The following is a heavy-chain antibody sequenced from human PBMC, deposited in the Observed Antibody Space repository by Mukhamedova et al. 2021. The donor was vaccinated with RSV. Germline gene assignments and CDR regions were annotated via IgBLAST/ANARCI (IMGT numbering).Heavy chain of an antibody. Sequence: DSVKGRFTISRDNSKNSLYLQMNSLRAEDTALYNCAKDTLGGYAYWGQGTLVTVSS. V-gene: IGHV3-43D*03. J-gene: IGHJ4*02. CDR3: AKDTLGGYAY. D-gene: IGHD3-22*01.